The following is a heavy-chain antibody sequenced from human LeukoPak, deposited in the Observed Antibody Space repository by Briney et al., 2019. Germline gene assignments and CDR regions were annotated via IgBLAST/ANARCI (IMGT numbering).Heavy chain of an antibody. CDR1: GFTLSSYW. CDR2: INTDGSST. D-gene: IGHD3-3*01. Sequence: GGSLRLSCAASGFTLSSYWMHWVRQAPGKGLVWVSRINTDGSSTSYADSVKGRFTISRDNAKNTLYLQMNSLRAEDTAVYYCARDRSSWGFVRFLEWLLDYWGQGTLVTVSS. V-gene: IGHV3-74*01. CDR3: ARDRSSWGFVRFLEWLLDY. J-gene: IGHJ4*02.